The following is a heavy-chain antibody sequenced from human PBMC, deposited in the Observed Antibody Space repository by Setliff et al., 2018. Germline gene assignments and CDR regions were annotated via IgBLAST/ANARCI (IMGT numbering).Heavy chain of an antibody. CDR3: ARMVGTPDGWFNP. CDR2: VSGSGMTR. V-gene: IGHV3-23*01. J-gene: IGHJ5*02. CDR1: GFTFSTYA. D-gene: IGHD2-8*01. Sequence: GGSLRLSCAASGFTFSTYAMTWVRQAPGKGLQWVSSVSGSGMTRDYADSVKGRFTISRDKSKNTLYLHLSSLRVEDTAVYYCARMVGTPDGWFNPWGQGTLVTVSS.